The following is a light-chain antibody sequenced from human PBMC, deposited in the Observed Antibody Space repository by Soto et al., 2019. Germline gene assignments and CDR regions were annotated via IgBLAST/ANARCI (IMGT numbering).Light chain of an antibody. CDR3: QQYNNWPPT. CDR1: QSVSSN. J-gene: IGKJ1*01. V-gene: IGKV3-15*01. CDR2: GAS. Sequence: EIVMTQSPATLSVSPGERATLSCRASQSVSSNLAWYQQKPGRAPRLLIYGASSRANGSPARFSGSVSGTEFTLTNSLRQCEDVAVYYCQQYNNWPPTFGQGTKVEIK.